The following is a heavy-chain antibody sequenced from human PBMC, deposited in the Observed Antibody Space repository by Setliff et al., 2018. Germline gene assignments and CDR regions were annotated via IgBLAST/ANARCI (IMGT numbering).Heavy chain of an antibody. D-gene: IGHD6-25*01. CDR1: DGSLYSGNYY. Sequence: SETLSLTCTVSDGSLYSGNYYWTWIRQPAGKGLEWIGRVYNTGTTNYNPSLKSRVTISISADTSNKSFSLNLFSVTAADTAVYYCVGRDFSGGDSWGHGTLVTVSS. CDR3: VGRDFSGGDS. CDR2: VYNTGTT. J-gene: IGHJ5*01. V-gene: IGHV4-61*02.